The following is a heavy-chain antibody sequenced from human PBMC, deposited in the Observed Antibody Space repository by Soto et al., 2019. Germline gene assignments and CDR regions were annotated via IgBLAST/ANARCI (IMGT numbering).Heavy chain of an antibody. V-gene: IGHV1-58*01. CDR3: AAVKISYYDILTGPIDP. Sequence: GASVKVSCKASGSTFTSSAVQWVRQARGQRLEWIGWIVVGSGNTNYAQKFQERVTITRDMSTSTAYMELSSLRSEDTAVYYCAAVKISYYDILTGPIDPWGQGTLVTVSS. CDR1: GSTFTSSA. J-gene: IGHJ5*02. D-gene: IGHD3-9*01. CDR2: IVVGSGNT.